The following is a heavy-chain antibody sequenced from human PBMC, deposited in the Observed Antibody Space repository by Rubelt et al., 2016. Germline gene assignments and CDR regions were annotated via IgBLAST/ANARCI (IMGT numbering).Heavy chain of an antibody. CDR3: ARALPQWEIYS. CDR2: INNDGSST. CDR1: GFTFSNYW. D-gene: IGHD1-26*01. V-gene: IGHV3-74*01. J-gene: IGHJ4*02. Sequence: EVQLVESGGGLVQPGGSLRLSCAASGFTFSNYWMHWVRQAPGKGLVWVSRINNDGSSTTHADSVKGRFTISRQNAKSTLYLQMDRLRAEDTAVYYCARALPQWEIYSWGQGTLITVAS.